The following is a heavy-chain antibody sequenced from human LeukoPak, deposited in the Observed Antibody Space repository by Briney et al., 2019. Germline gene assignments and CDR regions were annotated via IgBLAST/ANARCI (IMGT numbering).Heavy chain of an antibody. CDR3: ARMGAYVPTFDY. D-gene: IGHD1-26*01. Sequence: KASQTLSLTCTVSGGSISSGSYYWSWIRQPAGKGLEWIGRIYTSGSTNYNPSLKSRVTISVDTSKNQFSLKLSSVTAADTAVYYCARMGAYVPTFDYWGQGTLVTVSS. J-gene: IGHJ4*02. CDR1: GGSISSGSYY. CDR2: IYTSGST. V-gene: IGHV4-61*02.